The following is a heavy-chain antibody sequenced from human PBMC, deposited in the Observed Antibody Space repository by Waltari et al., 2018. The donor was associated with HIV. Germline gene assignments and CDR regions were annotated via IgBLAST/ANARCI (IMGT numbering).Heavy chain of an antibody. CDR2: ISDEGSNK. Sequence: QVQLVESGGGVVQPGRSLRLSCAASGFPFSSYGMHWVRQAPGKGLGWVAVISDEGSNKYYADAVKGRFTISRDNSKNTLDLQMNSLRAEDTAVYYCAKDKGGVTYIFDYWGQGTLVTVSS. J-gene: IGHJ4*02. CDR1: GFPFSSYG. CDR3: AKDKGGVTYIFDY. V-gene: IGHV3-30*18. D-gene: IGHD1-1*01.